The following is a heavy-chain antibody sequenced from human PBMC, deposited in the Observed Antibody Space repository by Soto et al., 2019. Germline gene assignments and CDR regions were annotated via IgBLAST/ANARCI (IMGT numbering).Heavy chain of an antibody. CDR3: APPIGKERCSGGSCYSGGYY. J-gene: IGHJ4*02. CDR1: GFTFFSYA. V-gene: IGHV3-23*01. Sequence: EVQLLESGGGLVQPGGSLRLSCAASGFTFFSYAMTWVRQAPGRGLEWVSGISGSGGSTDYADSVKGRFTISRDNSKNTLDLQMTHLRADDTVVYFCAPPIGKERCSGGSCYSGGYYWGQGTLVTVSS. CDR2: ISGSGGST. D-gene: IGHD2-15*01.